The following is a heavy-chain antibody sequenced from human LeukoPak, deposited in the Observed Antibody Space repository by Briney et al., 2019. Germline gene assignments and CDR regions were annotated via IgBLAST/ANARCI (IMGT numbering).Heavy chain of an antibody. V-gene: IGHV3-23*01. Sequence: GGSLRLSCAASGFTFSSYAMSWVRQAPGKGLEWVSAISGRGGSTYYADSVKGRFTISRDNSKNTLYLQMNSLRAEDTAVYYCAKGGGYYYDSSGYYHDAFDIWGQGTMVTVSS. D-gene: IGHD3-22*01. CDR2: ISGRGGST. J-gene: IGHJ3*02. CDR1: GFTFSSYA. CDR3: AKGGGYYYDSSGYYHDAFDI.